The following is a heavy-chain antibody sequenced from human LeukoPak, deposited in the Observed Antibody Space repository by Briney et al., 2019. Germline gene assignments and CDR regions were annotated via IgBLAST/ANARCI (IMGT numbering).Heavy chain of an antibody. D-gene: IGHD3-10*01. CDR1: GDSVSSNDAA. Sequence: SQTLSLTCAISGDSVSSNDAAWNWIRQSPSRGLEWLGRTLYRSKWSYDDAVSVRGRITINPDTSKNQFSLQLSSVTPEDTAVYYCARENTLVRGVINPLDYWGQGTLVTVSP. V-gene: IGHV6-1*01. J-gene: IGHJ4*02. CDR3: ARENTLVRGVINPLDY. CDR2: TLYRSKWSY.